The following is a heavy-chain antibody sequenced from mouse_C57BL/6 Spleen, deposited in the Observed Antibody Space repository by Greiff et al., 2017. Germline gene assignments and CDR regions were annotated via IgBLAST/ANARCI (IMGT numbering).Heavy chain of an antibody. CDR3: ARWDSSGYDYFDY. D-gene: IGHD3-2*02. CDR2: IDPSDSET. V-gene: IGHV1-52*01. J-gene: IGHJ2*01. Sequence: VQLQQPGAELVRPGSSVKLSCKASGYTFTSYWMHWVKQRPIQGLEWIGNIDPSDSETHYNQKFKDKATLTVDKCSSTAYMQLSSLTSEDSAVYYCARWDSSGYDYFDYWGQGTTLAVSS. CDR1: GYTFTSYW.